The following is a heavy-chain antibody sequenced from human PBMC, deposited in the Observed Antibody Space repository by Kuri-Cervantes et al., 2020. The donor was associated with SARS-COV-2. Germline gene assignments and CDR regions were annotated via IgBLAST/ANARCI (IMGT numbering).Heavy chain of an antibody. Sequence: GGSLRLSCKGSGYSFTGYWIGWVRQMPGKGLEWMGWINPNSGGTNYAQKFQGRVTMTRDTSISTAYMELSRLRSDDTAVYYCARVPKIGHCSSTSCSGHAFDIWGQGTMVTVSS. J-gene: IGHJ3*02. CDR3: ARVPKIGHCSSTSCSGHAFDI. CDR2: INPNSGGT. D-gene: IGHD2-2*01. V-gene: IGHV1-2*02. CDR1: GYSFTGYW.